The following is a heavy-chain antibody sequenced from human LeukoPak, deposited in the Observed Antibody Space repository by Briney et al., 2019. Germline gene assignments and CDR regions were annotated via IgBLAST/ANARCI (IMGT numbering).Heavy chain of an antibody. J-gene: IGHJ5*02. V-gene: IGHV4-34*01. D-gene: IGHD2-2*01. CDR3: ARRRGYCSSTSCPNWFDP. CDR2: INHSGST. CDR1: GGSFSGYY. Sequence: PSETPSLPCAVYGGSFSGYYWSWIRQPPGKGLEWIGEINHSGSTNYNPSLKSRVTISVDTSKNQFSLKLSSVTAADTAVYYCARRRGYCSSTSCPNWFDPWGQGTLVTVSS.